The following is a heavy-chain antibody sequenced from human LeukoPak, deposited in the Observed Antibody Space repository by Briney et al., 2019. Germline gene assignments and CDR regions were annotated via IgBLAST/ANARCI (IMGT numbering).Heavy chain of an antibody. CDR2: IGTAGDT. Sequence: GGSLRLSCAASGFTFSSYDMHWVRQATGKGLEWVSAIGTAGDTYYPGSVKGRFTISRENAKNSLYLQMNSLTAADTAVYYCARGAAPSRLGFDYWGQGTLVTVSS. V-gene: IGHV3-13*01. J-gene: IGHJ4*02. CDR3: ARGAAPSRLGFDY. D-gene: IGHD6-13*01. CDR1: GFTFSSYD.